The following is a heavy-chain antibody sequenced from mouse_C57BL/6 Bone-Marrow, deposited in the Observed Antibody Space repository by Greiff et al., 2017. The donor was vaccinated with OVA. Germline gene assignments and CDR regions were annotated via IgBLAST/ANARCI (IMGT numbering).Heavy chain of an antibody. V-gene: IGHV1-82*01. D-gene: IGHD2-4*01. CDR2: IYPGAGDT. Sequence: QVQLQQSGPELVKPGASVKISCKASGYAFSSSWMNWVKQRPGKGLEWIGRIYPGAGDTNYNGKFQGKATLTADKSSSTADMQLSSLTSEDSAVYVCARETYDYGFDYWGQGTTLTVSS. CDR1: GYAFSSSW. CDR3: ARETYDYGFDY. J-gene: IGHJ2*01.